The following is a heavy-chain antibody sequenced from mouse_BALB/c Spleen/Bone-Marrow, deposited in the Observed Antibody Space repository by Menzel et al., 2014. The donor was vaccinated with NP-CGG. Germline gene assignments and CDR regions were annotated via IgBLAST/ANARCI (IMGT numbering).Heavy chain of an antibody. V-gene: IGHV1-5*01. CDR2: IYPGNSDT. CDR3: TRVITTGSAWFAY. J-gene: IGHJ3*01. D-gene: IGHD2-4*01. CDR1: GYTFXSYW. Sequence: EVQLQQSGTVLARPGASVKMSCKASGYTFXSYWMHWVKQRPGQDLEWIGAIYPGNSDTSYNQKFKGKAKLTAVTSTSTAYMELSSLTNEDSAVYYCTRVITTGSAWFAYWGQGTLVTVSA.